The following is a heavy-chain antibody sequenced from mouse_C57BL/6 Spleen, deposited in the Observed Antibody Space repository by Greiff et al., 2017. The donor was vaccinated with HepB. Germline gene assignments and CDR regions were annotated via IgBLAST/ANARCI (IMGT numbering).Heavy chain of an antibody. CDR3: AKPDGTLYAMDY. Sequence: VKLMESGPGLVAPSQTLSITCTVSGFSLTSYGVSWVRQPPGKGLEWLGVIWGDGSTNYHSALISRLSICKDNSKSQVFLKLNSLQTDDPATYYCAKPDGTLYAMDYWGQGTSVTVSS. CDR2: IWGDGST. CDR1: GFSLTSYG. D-gene: IGHD4-1*01. V-gene: IGHV2-3*01. J-gene: IGHJ4*01.